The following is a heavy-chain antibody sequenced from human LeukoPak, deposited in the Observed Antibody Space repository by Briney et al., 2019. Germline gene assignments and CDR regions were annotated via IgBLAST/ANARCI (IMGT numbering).Heavy chain of an antibody. Sequence: GGSLRLSCAASGFTFSSYAMSWVRQAPGKGLEWVSAISGSGGSTYYADSVKGRFTISRDNSKNTLYLRMNSLRAEDTAVYYCARDLVFSSRVGATTLWFDPWGQGTLVTVSS. CDR2: ISGSGGST. CDR1: GFTFSSYA. CDR3: ARDLVFSSRVGATTLWFDP. D-gene: IGHD1-26*01. V-gene: IGHV3-23*01. J-gene: IGHJ5*02.